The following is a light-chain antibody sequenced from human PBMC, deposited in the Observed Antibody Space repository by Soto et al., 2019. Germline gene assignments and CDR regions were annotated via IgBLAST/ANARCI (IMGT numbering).Light chain of an antibody. J-gene: IGKJ1*01. CDR3: QQYFKWRT. CDR1: QDIGTY. Sequence: AIQMTQSPSSLSASAGDRVTITCRASQDIGTYLVWYQQKPGKAPNLLIYSASTLHSGGPSRFSGSGAGAVFTLTISSLQSADSATYYCQQYFKWRTFGQSTKVEVK. CDR2: SAS. V-gene: IGKV1-8*01.